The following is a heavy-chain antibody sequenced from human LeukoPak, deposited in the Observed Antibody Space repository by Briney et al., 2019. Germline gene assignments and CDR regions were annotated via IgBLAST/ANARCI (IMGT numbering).Heavy chain of an antibody. D-gene: IGHD3-22*01. Sequence: SETLSLTCTVSGGSLVSYYWTWIRQPPGKGLEWIGYIYYSGSTNYNPSLKSRVTISVDTSKNQFSLTLSSVTAADTAVFYCARHTFYYYDSSGYYERPFDFWGQGTLVTVSS. V-gene: IGHV4-59*08. CDR1: GGSLVSYY. CDR2: IYYSGST. CDR3: ARHTFYYYDSSGYYERPFDF. J-gene: IGHJ4*02.